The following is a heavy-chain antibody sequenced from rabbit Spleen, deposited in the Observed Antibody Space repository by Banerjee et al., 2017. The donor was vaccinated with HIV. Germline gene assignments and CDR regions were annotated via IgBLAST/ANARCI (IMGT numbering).Heavy chain of an antibody. CDR3: ARDLTAATIGLVYALNL. J-gene: IGHJ4*01. V-gene: IGHV1S45*01. D-gene: IGHD6-1*01. CDR2: IDTGDGDT. CDR1: GFSFSSIYW. Sequence: QEQLVESGGGLVQPGGSLKLSCTASGFSFSSIYWICWVRQAPGKGLEWIACIDTGDGDTYYANWAKGRFTISKTSSTTVTLQMTSLTAADTATYFCARDLTAATIGLVYALNLWGPVTLVTVS.